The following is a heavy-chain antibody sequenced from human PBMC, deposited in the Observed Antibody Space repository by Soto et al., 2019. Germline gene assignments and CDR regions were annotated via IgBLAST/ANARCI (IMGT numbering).Heavy chain of an antibody. CDR1: GFSFSSYA. CDR2: ISGTGGCT. V-gene: IGHV3-23*01. D-gene: IGHD1-26*01. CDR3: AKDGRYSGSYFDY. J-gene: IGHJ4*02. Sequence: PGGSLRLSCAASGFSFSSYAGHYVRQAPGKGLEWVSAISGTGGCTYYADSVKGRFTISRDNSKNTLYLQMNSLRAEDTAVYYCAKDGRYSGSYFDYWGQGTLVTVSS.